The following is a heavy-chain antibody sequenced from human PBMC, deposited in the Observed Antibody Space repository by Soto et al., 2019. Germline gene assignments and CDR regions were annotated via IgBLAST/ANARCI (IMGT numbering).Heavy chain of an antibody. J-gene: IGHJ6*02. V-gene: IGHV4-34*01. D-gene: IGHD1-1*01. CDR1: GGFLSGYY. Sequence: QVQLQQWGAGLLKPSETLSLTCAVYGGFLSGYYGNWIRQSPGKGLEWIGEINYSGITNYNPSLKSRVTISIDTSKNQFSLNLSSVTAADTAVYYCARTRNLDVWGQGTTVTVSS. CDR2: INYSGIT. CDR3: ARTRNLDV.